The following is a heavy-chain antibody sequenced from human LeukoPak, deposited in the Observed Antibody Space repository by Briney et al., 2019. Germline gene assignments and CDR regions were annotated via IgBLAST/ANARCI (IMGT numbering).Heavy chain of an antibody. J-gene: IGHJ4*02. CDR1: GFTFSSYW. D-gene: IGHD3-22*01. CDR3: ARRAGDYSHPYDY. Sequence: PGGSLRLSCAASGFTFSSYWMSWVRQAPGKGLEWVANIKQDGSEKYYVDSVKGRFTISRDNSKNTLYLQMNSLRAEDTAVYYCARRAGDYSHPYDYWGQGTLVTVSS. CDR2: IKQDGSEK. V-gene: IGHV3-7*03.